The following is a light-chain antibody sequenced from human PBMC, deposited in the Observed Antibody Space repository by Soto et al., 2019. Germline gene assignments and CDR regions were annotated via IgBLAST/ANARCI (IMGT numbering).Light chain of an antibody. CDR2: EVT. J-gene: IGLJ1*01. CDR1: SSDVGGYNY. Sequence: QPVLTQPPSGSGSPLQSGSISCTGTSSDVGGYNYVSWYQQHPGKAPKLMIYEVTKRPSGVPDRFSGSKSGNTASLTVSGLQAEDEADYYCSSYAGSNNLKVFGTGTKVTVL. V-gene: IGLV2-8*01. CDR3: SSYAGSNNLKV.